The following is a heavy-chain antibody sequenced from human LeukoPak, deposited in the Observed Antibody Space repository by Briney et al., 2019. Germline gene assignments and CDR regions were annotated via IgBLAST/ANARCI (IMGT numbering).Heavy chain of an antibody. J-gene: IGHJ4*02. Sequence: GGSLRLSCAVSGFTLSDYWMSWVRQAPGKGLEWVANIKQDGSEKYYVDSVKGRFAVSRDNAKNSLYPQMNSLRAEDTAVYYCAREIWKWLLWGQGTLVTVSS. CDR2: IKQDGSEK. V-gene: IGHV3-7*01. D-gene: IGHD6-19*01. CDR1: GFTLSDYW. CDR3: AREIWKWLL.